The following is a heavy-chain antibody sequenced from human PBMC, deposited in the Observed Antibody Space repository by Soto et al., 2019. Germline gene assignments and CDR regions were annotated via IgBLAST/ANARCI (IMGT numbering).Heavy chain of an antibody. Sequence: SETLSLTCTVSGGSITSSSYYWGWIRQPPGKGLEWIGNIYYSGSTYYNPSLKSRVTISVDTSKNQFSLKLSSVTAADTALYYCAKRGGTHWYTIDYWGQGTLVTVSS. V-gene: IGHV4-39*01. J-gene: IGHJ4*02. CDR1: GGSITSSSYY. CDR2: IYYSGST. D-gene: IGHD6-13*01. CDR3: AKRGGTHWYTIDY.